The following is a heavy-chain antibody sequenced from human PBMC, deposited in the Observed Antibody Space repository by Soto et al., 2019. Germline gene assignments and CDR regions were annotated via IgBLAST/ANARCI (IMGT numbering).Heavy chain of an antibody. V-gene: IGHV3-64*01. CDR3: AKSPYYDILTGYWVY. Sequence: PGGSLRLSCAASGFTFSSSAMHWVRQAPGKGLEYVSAINSNGGSTYYANSVRGRFTISRDNSKSTLYLQMNSLRAEDTALYYCAKSPYYDILTGYWVYWGQGTLVTVSS. D-gene: IGHD3-9*01. CDR2: INSNGGST. CDR1: GFTFSSSA. J-gene: IGHJ4*02.